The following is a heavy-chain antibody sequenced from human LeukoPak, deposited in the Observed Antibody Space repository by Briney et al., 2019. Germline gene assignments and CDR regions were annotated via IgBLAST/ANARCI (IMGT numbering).Heavy chain of an antibody. CDR1: GYTFSGYY. D-gene: IGHD3-3*02. CDR2: INPNSGGT. J-gene: IGHJ4*02. Sequence: ASVKVSCKASGYTFSGYYMHWVRQAPGQGLEWMGWINPNSGGTNYAQKFQGRVTMTRDTSISTAYMELGRPRSDDTAVYYCARESSTFSLDYWGQGTLVTVSS. V-gene: IGHV1-2*02. CDR3: ARESSTFSLDY.